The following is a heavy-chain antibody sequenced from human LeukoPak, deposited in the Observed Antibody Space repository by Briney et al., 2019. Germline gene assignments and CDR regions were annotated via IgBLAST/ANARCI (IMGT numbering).Heavy chain of an antibody. J-gene: IGHJ5*02. CDR3: ATQNPPGSGYYDTYNWFDP. Sequence: GALRLSWTASGFTFDDYVMHWVRQAPGKGLEWVSLISGDGSGTYYADSVKGRFTISRDNSKNSLFLHMSGLRAEDTALYYCATQNPPGSGYYDTYNWFDPWGQGTLVTVAS. CDR1: GFTFDDYV. CDR2: ISGDGSGT. D-gene: IGHD5-12*01. V-gene: IGHV3-43*02.